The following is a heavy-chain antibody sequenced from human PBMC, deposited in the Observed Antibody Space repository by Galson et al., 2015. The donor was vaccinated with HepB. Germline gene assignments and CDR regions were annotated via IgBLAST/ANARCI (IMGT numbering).Heavy chain of an antibody. V-gene: IGHV1-2*04. D-gene: IGHD3-22*01. CDR1: GYTFTGYY. CDR3: ARAASLGSSGYSDY. Sequence: VKVSCKASGYTFTGYYMHWVRQAPGQGLEWMGWINPNSGGTNYAQKFQGWVTMTRDTSISTAYMELSRLRSDDTAVYYCARAASLGSSGYSDYWGQGTLVTVSS. J-gene: IGHJ4*02. CDR2: INPNSGGT.